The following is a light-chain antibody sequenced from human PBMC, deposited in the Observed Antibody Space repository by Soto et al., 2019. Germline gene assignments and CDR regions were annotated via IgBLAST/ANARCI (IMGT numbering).Light chain of an antibody. CDR2: EGS. CDR1: SSDVGSYNL. CDR3: CSYAGHRV. J-gene: IGLJ2*01. Sequence: QPVLTQPASVSGSPGQSITISCTGTSSDVGSYNLVSWYQQHPGKAPKLMIYEGSKRPSGVSNRFSGSKSGNTASLTISGLQAEDEADYYCCSYAGHRVFGGGTKVTVL. V-gene: IGLV2-23*01.